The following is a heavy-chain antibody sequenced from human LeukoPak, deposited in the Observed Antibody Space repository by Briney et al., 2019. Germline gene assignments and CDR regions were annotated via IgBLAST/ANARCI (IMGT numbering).Heavy chain of an antibody. CDR1: GVSLSGYY. Sequence: AEPLPLTCIVSGVSLSGYYWSWIRQPPGKGLEWVGYIYYTGSSKYNPALKSRVTMSAHTSQNLFSLTPSSVTAAHTAVYYCVRRPYSSGAYYFAYWGQGTLVTVPS. V-gene: IGHV4-59*08. D-gene: IGHD3-22*01. J-gene: IGHJ4*02. CDR2: IYYTGSS. CDR3: VRRPYSSGAYYFAY.